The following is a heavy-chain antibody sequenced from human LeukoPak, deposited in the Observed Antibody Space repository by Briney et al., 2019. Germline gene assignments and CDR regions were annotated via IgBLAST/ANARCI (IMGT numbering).Heavy chain of an antibody. CDR2: IKQDGSEK. J-gene: IGHJ1*01. Sequence: GGSLRLPCVASGFTFSYYWLSWVRQSPGKGLEWVANIKQDGSEKYYVDSVKGRFTISRDNAGNSLYLQMSSLRAEDTAVYYCARRIAGSDRGGYFQEWGQGTLATVSS. D-gene: IGHD6-13*01. CDR1: GFTFSYYW. CDR3: ARRIAGSDRGGYFQE. V-gene: IGHV3-7*04.